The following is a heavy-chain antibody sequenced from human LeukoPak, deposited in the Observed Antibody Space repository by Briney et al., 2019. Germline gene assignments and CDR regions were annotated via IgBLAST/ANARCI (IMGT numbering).Heavy chain of an antibody. V-gene: IGHV3-23*01. CDR3: AKGYYDYVWGSYYFDY. D-gene: IGHD3-16*01. CDR1: GFTFCIYA. J-gene: IGHJ4*02. Sequence: GGSLRLSCAVSGFTFCIYALSWVRQAPGKGLEWVSAISGSGGSTYYADSVKGRFTISRDNSRDTLYLQMNSLRAEDTAVYYCAKGYYDYVWGSYYFDYWGQGTLVTVSS. CDR2: ISGSGGST.